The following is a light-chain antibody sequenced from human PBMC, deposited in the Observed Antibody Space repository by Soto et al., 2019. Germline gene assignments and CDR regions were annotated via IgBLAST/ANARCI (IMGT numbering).Light chain of an antibody. V-gene: IGKV2-28*01. CDR3: MQALQTPPYT. CDR1: QSLLHSNGYNY. Sequence: DIVMTQSPLSLPVTPGEPASISCRSSQSLLHSNGYNYLDWYLQKPGQSPQLLIYLGSNRASGVPDRFSGSGSGTDFPLKISRVEAEDVGVYYCMQALQTPPYTFGQGTKLEI. CDR2: LGS. J-gene: IGKJ2*01.